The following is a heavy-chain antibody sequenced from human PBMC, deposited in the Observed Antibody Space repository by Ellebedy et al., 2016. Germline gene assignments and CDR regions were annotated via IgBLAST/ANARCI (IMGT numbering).Heavy chain of an antibody. J-gene: IGHJ4*02. CDR1: GYTFTSSG. CDR3: ARGNHYYDSSGYHD. CDR2: ISTSNGDT. V-gene: IGHV1-18*01. D-gene: IGHD3-22*01. Sequence: ASVKVSXXASGYTFTSSGITWVRLAPGQGLEWMGWISTSNGDTNYAQKLQGRVTMTTDPSTSTAYMELRSLRSDDTAVYYCARGNHYYDSSGYHDWGQGTLVTVSS.